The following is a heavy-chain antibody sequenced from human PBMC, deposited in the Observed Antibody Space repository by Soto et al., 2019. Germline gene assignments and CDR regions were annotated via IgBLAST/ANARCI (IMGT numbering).Heavy chain of an antibody. CDR3: ARRVTSSTGWDP. J-gene: IGHJ5*02. CDR1: GYMFTNHW. CDR2: IHGGDSNT. D-gene: IGHD6-19*01. V-gene: IGHV5-51*01. Sequence: GESLKISCKGSGYMFTNHWIGWVRQMPGKGLEWMGIIHGGDSNTRYSPSFDGQVTISTDKSINTAYLQWSSLKASDTAMYYCARRVTSSTGWDPWGQGTLVTVSS.